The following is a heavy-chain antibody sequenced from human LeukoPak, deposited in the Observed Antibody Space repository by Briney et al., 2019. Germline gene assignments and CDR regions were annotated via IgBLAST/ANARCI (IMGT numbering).Heavy chain of an antibody. V-gene: IGHV3-23*01. CDR3: AKDGVATITYDY. J-gene: IGHJ4*02. D-gene: IGHD5-12*01. CDR1: GFTFSSYA. Sequence: GGSLRLSCAASGFTFSSYAMTWVRQAPGKGLEWVSGIGTHGTTTYYADSVKGRFTISRDDSKNTLYLQMNSLRAEDTAVYYCAKDGVATITYDYWGQGTLVTVSS. CDR2: IGTHGTTT.